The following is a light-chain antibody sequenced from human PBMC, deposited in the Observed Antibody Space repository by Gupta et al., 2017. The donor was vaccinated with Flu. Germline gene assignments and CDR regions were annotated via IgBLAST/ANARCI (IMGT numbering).Light chain of an antibody. CDR3: CSYAGSNTFV. Sequence: QSALTQPASVSGSPGQSITISCTGTSSDIGTYNLVSWYQQSPGEAPKLIIYEDTKRPAEVTNRFSGSNSGITASLTISGRQAEDEAHYYGCSYAGSNTFVFGSGTKVNVL. J-gene: IGLJ1*01. CDR2: EDT. CDR1: SSDIGTYNL. V-gene: IGLV2-23*01.